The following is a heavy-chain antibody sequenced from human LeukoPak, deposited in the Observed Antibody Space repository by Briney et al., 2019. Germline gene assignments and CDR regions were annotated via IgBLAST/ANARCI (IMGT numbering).Heavy chain of an antibody. CDR1: GGSFSGYY. V-gene: IGHV4-34*01. J-gene: IGHJ4*02. CDR3: ARGIDY. CDR2: INHSGST. Sequence: EPSETLSLTCAVYGGSFSGYYWSWIRQPPGKGLEWSGEINHSGSTNYNPSLKSRVTISVDTSKNQFSLKLSSVTAADTAVYYCARGIDYWGQGTLVTVSS.